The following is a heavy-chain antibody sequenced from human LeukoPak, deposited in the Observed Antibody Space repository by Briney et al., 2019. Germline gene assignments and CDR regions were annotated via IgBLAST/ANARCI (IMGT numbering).Heavy chain of an antibody. CDR1: GFSFQYYN. J-gene: IGHJ6*03. CDR2: NTSSGTYL. D-gene: IGHD1-26*01. Sequence: GGSLIQSFAASGFSFQYYNINSVRQTPGKAHELVSSNTSSGTYLFYADSVKGRFTISRHNAKNSLYLQMNSLGPEDTAVYFCARDPYSGSYGSYYYYYMDVWGKGTTVTVSS. CDR3: ARDPYSGSYGSYYYYYMDV. V-gene: IGHV3-21*01.